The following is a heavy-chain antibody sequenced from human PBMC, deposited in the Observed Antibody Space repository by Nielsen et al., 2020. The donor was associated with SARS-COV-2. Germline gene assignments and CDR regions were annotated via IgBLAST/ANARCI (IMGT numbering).Heavy chain of an antibody. J-gene: IGHJ5*02. CDR1: GGSISSYY. Sequence: SEILSLTCTVSGGSISSYYWSWIRQPPGKGLEWIGYIYYSGSTNYNPSLKSRVTISVDTSKNQFSLKLSSVTAADTAVYYCARHSYGDYAWFDPWGQGTLVTVSS. V-gene: IGHV4-59*08. CDR2: IYYSGST. D-gene: IGHD4-17*01. CDR3: ARHSYGDYAWFDP.